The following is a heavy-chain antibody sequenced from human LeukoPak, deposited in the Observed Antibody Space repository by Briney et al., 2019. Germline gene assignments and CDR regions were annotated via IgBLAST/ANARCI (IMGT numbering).Heavy chain of an antibody. D-gene: IGHD4-23*01. Sequence: GGSLRLSCAASGFTFSSYAMHWVRQAPGKGLEWVAVISYDGTNKYYADSVKGRFTISRDNSKNTLYLQMNSLRAEDTAVYYCARGRPHGNDYWGQGTLVTVSS. V-gene: IGHV3-30-3*01. CDR3: ARGRPHGNDY. J-gene: IGHJ4*02. CDR2: ISYDGTNK. CDR1: GFTFSSYA.